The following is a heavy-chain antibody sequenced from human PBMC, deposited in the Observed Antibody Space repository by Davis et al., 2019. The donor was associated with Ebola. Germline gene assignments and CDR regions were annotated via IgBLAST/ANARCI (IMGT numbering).Heavy chain of an antibody. CDR1: GFTFSRYA. Sequence: GESLKISCAASGFTFSRYAMHWVRQAPGKGLEWVALILYDGSDKYYADSVKGRFTISRDNSKNTLYVQMNDLRGDDTSMYYCAREGAEQAFDIWGQGTMVTVSS. CDR3: AREGAEQAFDI. V-gene: IGHV3-30-3*01. CDR2: ILYDGSDK. D-gene: IGHD1-26*01. J-gene: IGHJ3*02.